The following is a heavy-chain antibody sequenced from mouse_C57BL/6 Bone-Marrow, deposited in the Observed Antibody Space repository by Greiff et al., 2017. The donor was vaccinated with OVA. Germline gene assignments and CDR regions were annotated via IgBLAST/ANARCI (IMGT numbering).Heavy chain of an antibody. Sequence: EVKVVESEGGLVQPGSSMKLSCTASGFTFSDYYMAWVRQVPEKGLEWVANINYDGSSPYYLDSLKSRFIISRDNAKNILYLQMSSLKSEDTATYYCARDHDYGLAYWGQGTLVTVSA. CDR1: GFTFSDYY. J-gene: IGHJ3*01. D-gene: IGHD2-4*01. V-gene: IGHV5-16*01. CDR3: ARDHDYGLAY. CDR2: INYDGSSP.